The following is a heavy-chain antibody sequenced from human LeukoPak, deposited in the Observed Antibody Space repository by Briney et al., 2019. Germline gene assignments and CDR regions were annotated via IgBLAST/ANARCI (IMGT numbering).Heavy chain of an antibody. J-gene: IGHJ4*02. CDR1: GFTFSSYS. V-gene: IGHV3-23*01. CDR2: VDVSGGTT. D-gene: IGHD4-23*01. Sequence: PGGSLRLSCAASGFTFSSYSMNWVRQAPGKGLEWVSTVDVSGGTTYYADSVKGRFTISRDNSKNTLYLQMNSLRADDTAVYYCAKDQTPYSWGQGTLITVSS. CDR3: AKDQTPYS.